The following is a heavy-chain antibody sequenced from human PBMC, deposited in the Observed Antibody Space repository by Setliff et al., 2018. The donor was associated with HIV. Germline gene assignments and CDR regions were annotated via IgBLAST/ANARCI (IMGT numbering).Heavy chain of an antibody. D-gene: IGHD3-10*01. CDR1: GFIFTTHA. V-gene: IGHV3-23*01. CDR2: ISDNGGDT. J-gene: IGHJ4*02. Sequence: GGSLRLSCTASGFIFTTHAMSWVRQPPGKGLEWVSAISDNGGDTAYADSLQGRFIMSRDNSRNTVFLQMNILRVEDTAVYFCARQAHPRGYYGCASVFENWGQGALVTVSS. CDR3: ARQAHPRGYYGCASVFEN.